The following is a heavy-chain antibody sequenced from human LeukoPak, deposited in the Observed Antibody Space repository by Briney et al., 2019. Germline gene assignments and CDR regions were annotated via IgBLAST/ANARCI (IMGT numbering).Heavy chain of an antibody. CDR1: GGSISSYY. J-gene: IGHJ4*02. CDR3: ASLIAVAGQVDY. V-gene: IGHV4-59*01. D-gene: IGHD6-19*01. CDR2: IYYSGST. Sequence: PSETLSLTCTVSGGSISSYYWSWIRQPPGKGLEWIGYIYYSGSTNYNPSLKSRVTISVDTSKNQFSLKLSSVTAADTAVYYCASLIAVAGQVDYWGQGTLVTVSS.